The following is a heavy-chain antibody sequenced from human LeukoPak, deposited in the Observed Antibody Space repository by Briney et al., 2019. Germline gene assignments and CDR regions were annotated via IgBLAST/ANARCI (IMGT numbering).Heavy chain of an antibody. D-gene: IGHD3-10*01. J-gene: IGHJ4*02. V-gene: IGHV4-34*01. CDR3: ATVAVIRGVTYFDY. Sequence: SETLSLTCAVYGGSFSGYYWSWIRQPPGKGLEWIGEINHSGSTNYNPSLKSRVTISVDTSKNQFSLKPSSVTAADTAVYFCATVAVIRGVTYFDYWGQGTLVTVSS. CDR1: GGSFSGYY. CDR2: INHSGST.